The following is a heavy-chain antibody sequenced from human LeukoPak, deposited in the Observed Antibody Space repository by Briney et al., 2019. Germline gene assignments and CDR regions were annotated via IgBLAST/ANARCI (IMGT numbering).Heavy chain of an antibody. CDR2: IKSKTDGGTT. J-gene: IGHJ4*02. CDR1: GFTFSNAW. CDR3: AKDGRSYSSGWPPFDY. V-gene: IGHV3-15*01. Sequence: GGSLRLSCAASGFTFSNAWMSWVRQAPGKGLEWVGRIKSKTDGGTTDYAAPVKGRFTISRDNSKNTLYLQMNSLRAEDTAVYHCAKDGRSYSSGWPPFDYWGQGALVTVSS. D-gene: IGHD6-19*01.